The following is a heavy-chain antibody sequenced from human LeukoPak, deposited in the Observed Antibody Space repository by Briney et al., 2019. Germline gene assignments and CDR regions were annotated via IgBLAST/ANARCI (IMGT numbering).Heavy chain of an antibody. CDR3: ARLGPHYGGNPDNWFDP. CDR2: IIPIFGTA. Sequence: GASVKVSCKASGYTFTSYAISWVRQAPGQGLEWMGGIIPIFGTANYAQKFQGRVTITADESTSTAYMELSSLRSEDTAVYYCARLGPHYGGNPDNWFDPWGQGTLVTVSS. V-gene: IGHV1-69*13. J-gene: IGHJ5*02. D-gene: IGHD4-23*01. CDR1: GYTFTSYA.